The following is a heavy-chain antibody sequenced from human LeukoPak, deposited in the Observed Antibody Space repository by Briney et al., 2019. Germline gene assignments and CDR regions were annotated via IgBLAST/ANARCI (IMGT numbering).Heavy chain of an antibody. V-gene: IGHV1-2*02. CDR2: INPNSGYT. CDR3: ARGGGLYCDTTSCYRGSDY. CDR1: GYTFTDYY. Sequence: ASVKVSCKASGYTFTDYYLHWVRQAPGQGLEWMGWINPNSGYTHYVQKFQGRVTMTRDTSISTAYMELSSLRSNDTAVYHCARGGGLYCDTTSCYRGSDYWGQGTLVTVSS. J-gene: IGHJ4*02. D-gene: IGHD2-2*01.